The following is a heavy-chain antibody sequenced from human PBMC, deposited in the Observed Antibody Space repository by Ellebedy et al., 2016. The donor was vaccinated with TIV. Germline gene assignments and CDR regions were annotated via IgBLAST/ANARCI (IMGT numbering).Heavy chain of an antibody. CDR2: FYYSGTT. CDR1: GGSISSSSYY. J-gene: IGHJ3*02. CDR3: VRRGGWSGAFGI. D-gene: IGHD6-19*01. Sequence: MPSETLSLTCTVSGGSISSSSYYWGWIRQSPGKGLEWLGNFYYSGTTYISPSLKSRASISVDASNNQFSLKLSSVTAADTAVYYCVRRGGWSGAFGIWGQGTMITVSS. V-gene: IGHV4-39*01.